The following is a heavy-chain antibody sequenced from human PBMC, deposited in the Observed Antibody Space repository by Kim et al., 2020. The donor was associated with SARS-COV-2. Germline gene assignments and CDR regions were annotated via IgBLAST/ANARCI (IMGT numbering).Heavy chain of an antibody. J-gene: IGHJ4*02. V-gene: IGHV4-30-2*04. CDR2: SGST. Sequence: SGSTYYNPSLKSRVTISVDTSKNQFSLKLSSVTAADTALYYCASLGLAVDCWGQGTLVTVSS. CDR3: ASLGLAVDC. D-gene: IGHD3-9*01.